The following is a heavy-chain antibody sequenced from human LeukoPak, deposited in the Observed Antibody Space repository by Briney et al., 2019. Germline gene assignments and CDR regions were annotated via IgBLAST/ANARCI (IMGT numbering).Heavy chain of an antibody. J-gene: IGHJ3*02. Sequence: PGGSLRLSCAASGFTFSSYAMHWVRQAPGKGLEYVSAISSNGGSTYYANSVKGRFTISRDNSKNTLYLQMGSLRAEDMAVYYCAIRYSSGWNAFDIWGQGTTVTVSS. CDR2: ISSNGGST. CDR1: GFTFSSYA. V-gene: IGHV3-64*01. D-gene: IGHD6-19*01. CDR3: AIRYSSGWNAFDI.